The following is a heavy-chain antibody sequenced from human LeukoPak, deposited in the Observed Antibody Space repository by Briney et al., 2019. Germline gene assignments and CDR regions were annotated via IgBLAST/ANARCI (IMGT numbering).Heavy chain of an antibody. J-gene: IGHJ4*02. Sequence: PSETLSLTCTVSGGSISSYYWSWIRQPPGKGLEWIGYIYYSGSTNYNPSLKSRVTISVDTSKNQFSPKLSSVTAADTAVYYCARGNYCSSTSCYSEYWGQGTLVTVSS. CDR1: GGSISSYY. CDR2: IYYSGST. D-gene: IGHD2-2*02. V-gene: IGHV4-59*01. CDR3: ARGNYCSSTSCYSEY.